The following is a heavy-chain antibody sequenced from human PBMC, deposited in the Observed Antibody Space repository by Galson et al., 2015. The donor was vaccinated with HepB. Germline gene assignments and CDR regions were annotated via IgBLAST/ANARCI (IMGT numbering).Heavy chain of an antibody. CDR3: ASLVEMGGLGLLSRSWFDP. CDR1: GYTFTDFF. V-gene: IGHV1-2*02. D-gene: IGHD5-24*01. J-gene: IGHJ5*02. CDR2: INPRSGLT. Sequence: SVKVSCKASGYTFTDFFIHWVRQAPGQGLQWMGWINPRSGLTDSAQSFQGRVTMTRDTSITTAYMEIHRLTSDDSAVYYCASLVEMGGLGLLSRSWFDPWGQGTLVTVSS.